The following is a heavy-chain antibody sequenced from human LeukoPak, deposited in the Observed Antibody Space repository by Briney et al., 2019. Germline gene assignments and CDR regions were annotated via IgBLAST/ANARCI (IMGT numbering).Heavy chain of an antibody. CDR2: IYYSGTT. J-gene: IGHJ5*02. D-gene: IGHD2-15*01. V-gene: IGHV4-59*01. CDR3: ARGYCSGGNCYPNWFDP. CDR1: GGSISSSY. Sequence: SETLSLTCTVSGGSISSSYWSWIRQPPGKGLEWIGYIYYSGTTNYNPSLKSRVTISADTSKNQFSLKLSSVTAADTAVYDCARGYCSGGNCYPNWFDPWGQGTLVTVSS.